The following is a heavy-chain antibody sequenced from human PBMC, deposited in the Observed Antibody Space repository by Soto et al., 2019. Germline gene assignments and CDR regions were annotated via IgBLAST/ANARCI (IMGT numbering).Heavy chain of an antibody. J-gene: IGHJ4*02. D-gene: IGHD6-13*01. CDR2: VSGSGPYT. Sequence: GGSLRLSCVASGFTFDTYAISWVRQAPGKGLEWVSTVSGSGPYTYYTDSVKGRFTISRDNPRNTLYLQMNSLRLEDTAVYFFAKDLILATGTHSYYFVASCQAPLVSVSS. CDR3: AKDLILATGTHSYYFVA. V-gene: IGHV3-23*01. CDR1: GFTFDTYA.